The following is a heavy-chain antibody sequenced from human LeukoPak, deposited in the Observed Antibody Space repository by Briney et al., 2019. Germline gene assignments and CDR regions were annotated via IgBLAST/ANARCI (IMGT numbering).Heavy chain of an antibody. CDR3: ARGPNYYDSSGPLGY. CDR2: ISSSSSYI. CDR1: GFTFSSYS. D-gene: IGHD3-22*01. J-gene: IGHJ4*02. Sequence: GGSLRLFCAASGFTFSSYSMNWVRQAPGKGLEWVSSISSSSSYIYYADSVKGRFTISRDNAKNSLYLQMSSLRAEDAALYYCARGPNYYDSSGPLGYWGQGTLVTVSS. V-gene: IGHV3-21*01.